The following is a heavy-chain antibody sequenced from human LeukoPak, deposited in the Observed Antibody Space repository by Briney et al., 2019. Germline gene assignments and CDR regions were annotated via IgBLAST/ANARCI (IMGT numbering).Heavy chain of an antibody. CDR1: GFTFSSYW. CDR2: INTDGRTT. D-gene: IGHD3-3*01. Sequence: PGGSLRLSCVSSGFTFSSYWMHWVRQAPGKGLVWVSRINTDGRTTTYADSVKGRFTISRDNSKNTLYLQMNSLRAEDTAVYYCAKYPDYDFWSGYCDYWGQGTLVTVSS. J-gene: IGHJ4*02. CDR3: AKYPDYDFWSGYCDY. V-gene: IGHV3-74*01.